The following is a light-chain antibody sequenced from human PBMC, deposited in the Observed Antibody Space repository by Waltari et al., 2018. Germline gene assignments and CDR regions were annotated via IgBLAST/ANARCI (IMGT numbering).Light chain of an antibody. CDR1: DIGSRS. CDR3: QVWSSSSDQPVI. CDR2: DDF. Sequence: SYVLTQPPSVSVAPGQTAKITCGGNDIGSRSVHWYQQKPGQAPVLVVFDDFDRPAGIPDRFSGSNSGDTATLTISRVEAGDEADYYCQVWSSSSDQPVIFGGGTKLTVL. V-gene: IGLV3-21*02. J-gene: IGLJ2*01.